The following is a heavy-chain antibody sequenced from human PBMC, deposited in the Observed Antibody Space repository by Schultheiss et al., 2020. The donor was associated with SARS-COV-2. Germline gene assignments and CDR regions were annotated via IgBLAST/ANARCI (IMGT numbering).Heavy chain of an antibody. D-gene: IGHD6-13*01. Sequence: SETLSLTCTVSGGSISSSSYYWSWIRQPPGKGLEWIGYIYYSGSTNYNPSLKSRVTISVDTSKNQFSLKLSSVTAADTAVYYCARARAVAAAGNWFDPWGQGTLVTVSS. V-gene: IGHV4-61*05. CDR3: ARARAVAAAGNWFDP. CDR1: GGSISSSSYY. J-gene: IGHJ5*02. CDR2: IYYSGST.